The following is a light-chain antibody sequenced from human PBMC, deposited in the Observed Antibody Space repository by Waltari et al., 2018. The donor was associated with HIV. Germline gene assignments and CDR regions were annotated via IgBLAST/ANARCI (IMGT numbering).Light chain of an antibody. CDR1: SSNIARYL. CDR3: AAWDDSLHGYV. Sequence: QSVLTQTPSASGPPGKLFTISCSGCSSNIARYLINWYRQLPGTAPKLLIYSNNQWPSGVPDRFSGSKSGTSASLAISGLQSEDEADYYCAAWDDSLHGYVFGTGTKVTVV. J-gene: IGLJ1*01. V-gene: IGLV1-44*01. CDR2: SNN.